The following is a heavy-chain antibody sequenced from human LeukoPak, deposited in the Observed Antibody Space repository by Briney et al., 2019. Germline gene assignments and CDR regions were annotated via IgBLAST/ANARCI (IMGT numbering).Heavy chain of an antibody. V-gene: IGHV1-2*02. CDR1: GYTFTGYY. J-gene: IGHJ4*02. Sequence: ASVKVSCKASGYTFTGYYMHWVRQAPGQGLEWMGWINPNSGGTNYAQKFQGRVTMTRDTSISTAYMELSRLRSDDTAVYYCARVLVTMVRGVIAYFDYWGQGTLVTVSS. CDR2: INPNSGGT. D-gene: IGHD3-10*01. CDR3: ARVLVTMVRGVIAYFDY.